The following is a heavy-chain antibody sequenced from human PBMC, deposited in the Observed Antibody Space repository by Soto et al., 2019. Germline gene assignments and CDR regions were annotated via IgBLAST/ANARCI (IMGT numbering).Heavy chain of an antibody. CDR1: GYTFTGYY. CDR3: ARTAGFGEGGDMDV. J-gene: IGHJ6*03. V-gene: IGHV1-2*04. CDR2: INPNSGGT. D-gene: IGHD3-10*01. Sequence: ASVKVSCKASGYTFTGYYMHWVRQAPGQGLEWMGWINPNSGGTNYAQKFQGWVTMTRDTSIRTAYMELSRRRSDDTAVYYCARTAGFGEGGDMDVWGKGTTVTVSS.